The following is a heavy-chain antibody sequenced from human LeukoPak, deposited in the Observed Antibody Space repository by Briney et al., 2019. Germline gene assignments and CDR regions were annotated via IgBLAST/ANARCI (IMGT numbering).Heavy chain of an antibody. D-gene: IGHD4-11*01. CDR3: AIHYSGPGFDI. Sequence: KTAETYALTCIVSGGSISINNYYWGWIRQPPGKGLEWIGSIHCSGTPYDNPSLESRVTISVDTSKNQFSLKLSSVTAADTSIYYCAIHYSGPGFDIWGPVTLV. V-gene: IGHV4-39*01. J-gene: IGHJ3*02. CDR2: IHCSGTP. CDR1: GGSISINNYY.